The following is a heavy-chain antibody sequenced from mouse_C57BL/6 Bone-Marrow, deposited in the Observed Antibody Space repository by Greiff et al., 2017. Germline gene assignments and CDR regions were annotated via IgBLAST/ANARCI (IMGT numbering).Heavy chain of an antibody. CDR2: INANNGGT. D-gene: IGHD2-2*01. Sequence: VQLQQSGPELVKPGASVKMSCKASGYTFTDSNMHWVKQSHGKSLEWIGYINANNGGTSYNKKFKGKATLTVNKSSSTAYMELRSLTSEDSAVYYCARGDLLWLRRAFAYWGQGTLVTVSA. J-gene: IGHJ3*01. CDR1: GYTFTDSN. CDR3: ARGDLLWLRRAFAY. V-gene: IGHV1-22*01.